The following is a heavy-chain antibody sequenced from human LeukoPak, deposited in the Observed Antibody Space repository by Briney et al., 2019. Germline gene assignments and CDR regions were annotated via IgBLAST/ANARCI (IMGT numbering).Heavy chain of an antibody. CDR2: INHSGST. Sequence: SETLSLTCAVYGGSFSGYYWSWIRQPPGKGLEWIGEINHSGSTNYNPSLKSRVTISVDTSKNQFSLKLSSVTAADTAVYYCARLRAGYDILTGYYKYNWFDPWGQGTLVTVSS. CDR1: GGSFSGYY. V-gene: IGHV4-34*01. CDR3: ARLRAGYDILTGYYKYNWFDP. D-gene: IGHD3-9*01. J-gene: IGHJ5*02.